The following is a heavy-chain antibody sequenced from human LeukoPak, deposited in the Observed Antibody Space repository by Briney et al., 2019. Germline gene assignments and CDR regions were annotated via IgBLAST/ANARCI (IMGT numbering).Heavy chain of an antibody. Sequence: SETLSLTCAVYGGSFSGYYWSWIRQPPGKGLEWIGETNHSGSTNYNPSLKSRVTISVDTSKNQFSLKLSSVTAADTAVYYCARRPPIQARYCSGGSCYRTYGGKFDYWGQGTLVTVSS. CDR2: TNHSGST. CDR1: GGSFSGYY. CDR3: ARRPPIQARYCSGGSCYRTYGGKFDY. D-gene: IGHD2-15*01. V-gene: IGHV4-34*01. J-gene: IGHJ4*02.